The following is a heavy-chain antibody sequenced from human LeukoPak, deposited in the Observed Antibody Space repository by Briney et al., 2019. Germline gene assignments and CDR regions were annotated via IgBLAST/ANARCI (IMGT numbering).Heavy chain of an antibody. D-gene: IGHD1-26*01. CDR1: GGSISSYY. V-gene: IGHV4-59*01. J-gene: IGHJ4*02. Sequence: PSETLSLTCTVSGGSISSYYWSWIRQPPGKGLEWIGYIYYSGSTNYNPSLKSRVTISVDTSKNQFSLKLSSVTAADTAVYYCAKGRRELLLSNFDYWGQGTLVTVSS. CDR2: IYYSGST. CDR3: AKGRRELLLSNFDY.